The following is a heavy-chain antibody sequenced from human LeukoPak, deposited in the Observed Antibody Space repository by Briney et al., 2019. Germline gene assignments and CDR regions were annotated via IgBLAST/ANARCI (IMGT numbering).Heavy chain of an antibody. CDR1: GFTFSSYA. Sequence: GGSLRLSCAASGFTFSSYAMSWVRQAPGKGLEWVSDICGGGGSTVYADSVKGRFTISRDNSKKNLYLQMNSLRAEDTAVYFCAKLVGYWGQGTLVTVSS. V-gene: IGHV3-23*01. D-gene: IGHD2-8*02. CDR2: ICGGGGST. CDR3: AKLVGY. J-gene: IGHJ4*02.